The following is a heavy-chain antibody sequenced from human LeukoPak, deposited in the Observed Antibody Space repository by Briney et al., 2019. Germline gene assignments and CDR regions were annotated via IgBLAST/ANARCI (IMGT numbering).Heavy chain of an antibody. Sequence: SETLSLTCTVSGVSISSSSYYWGWIRQPPGKGLEWIGSIYYSGSTYYNPSLKSRVTISVDTSKNQFSLKLSSVTAPDTAVYYCAGSYTTANAFDIWGQGTMVTVSS. CDR1: GVSISSSSYY. D-gene: IGHD3-16*01. CDR3: AGSYTTANAFDI. CDR2: IYYSGST. V-gene: IGHV4-39*01. J-gene: IGHJ3*02.